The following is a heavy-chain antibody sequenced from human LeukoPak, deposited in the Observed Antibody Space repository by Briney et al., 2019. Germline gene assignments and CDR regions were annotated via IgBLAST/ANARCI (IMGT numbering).Heavy chain of an antibody. V-gene: IGHV3-48*02. D-gene: IGHD3-10*01. CDR2: ISSSSSTI. J-gene: IGHJ6*02. CDR3: ARRDYYYYDMDV. CDR1: GFSFSSYS. Sequence: GGSLRLSCAASGFSFSSYSMNWVRQAPGKGLEWVSFISSSSSTIYYADSVKGRFTISRGNAKNSLYLQMNSLRDEDTAVYYCARRDYYYYDMDVWGQGTTVTVSS.